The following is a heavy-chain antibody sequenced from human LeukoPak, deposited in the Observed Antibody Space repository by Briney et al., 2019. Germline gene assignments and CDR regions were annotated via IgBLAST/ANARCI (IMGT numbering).Heavy chain of an antibody. CDR2: INSDGSIT. CDR3: LRDLNWSLDQ. Sequence: GGSLRLSCAASGFTFTTYWMHWVRHAPGKGLVWVSHINSDGSITSYADSVKGRFTISRDNAKNTLYLQMNSLRAEDTAVYYCLRDLNWSLDQWGQGTLVTVSS. D-gene: IGHD1-20*01. J-gene: IGHJ4*02. CDR1: GFTFTTYW. V-gene: IGHV3-74*01.